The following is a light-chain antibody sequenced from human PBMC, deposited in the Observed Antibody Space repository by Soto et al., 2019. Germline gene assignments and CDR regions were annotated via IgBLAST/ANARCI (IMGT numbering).Light chain of an antibody. CDR1: QSVSSSY. CDR2: GAS. Sequence: IVLTQSPGTLSLSPGKRATLSCGASQSVSSSYLAWYQQKPGQAPRLLIYGASSRATGIPDRFSGSGSGTDFTLTISRLEPEDFAVYYCQQYGSSPGTFGQGTKVDIK. V-gene: IGKV3-20*01. J-gene: IGKJ1*01. CDR3: QQYGSSPGT.